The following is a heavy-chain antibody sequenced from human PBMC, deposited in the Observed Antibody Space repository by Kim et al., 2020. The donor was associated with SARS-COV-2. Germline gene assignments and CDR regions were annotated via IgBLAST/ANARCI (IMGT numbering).Heavy chain of an antibody. Sequence: GRFTISRDNAKNSLYLQMNSLRAEDTALYYCAKGQASGSYSYYYYYGMDVWGQGTTVTVSS. CDR3: AKGQASGSYSYYYYYGMDV. V-gene: IGHV3-9*01. D-gene: IGHD1-26*01. J-gene: IGHJ6*02.